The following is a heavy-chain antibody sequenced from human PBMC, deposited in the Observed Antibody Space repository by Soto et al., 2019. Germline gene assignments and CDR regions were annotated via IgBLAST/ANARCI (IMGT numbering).Heavy chain of an antibody. V-gene: IGHV4-34*01. CDR3: ARHLSASKTDY. D-gene: IGHD5-18*01. Sequence: QVQLQQWGAGLLKPSEPLSLTCAVYCGSFSGYYWSWIRQPPGTGLEWIGEINHSGSSNYNPSLKSRVTISVDTSKNQFSLKLSSVTAADTAVYSCARHLSASKTDYWGQGTLVTVSS. CDR1: CGSFSGYY. J-gene: IGHJ4*02. CDR2: INHSGSS.